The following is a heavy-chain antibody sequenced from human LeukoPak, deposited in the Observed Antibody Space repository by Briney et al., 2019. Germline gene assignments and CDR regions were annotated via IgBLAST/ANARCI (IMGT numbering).Heavy chain of an antibody. D-gene: IGHD2-15*01. CDR3: ARSLGAHLVVVAAFDY. Sequence: ASVKVSCKASGYTFTGYYMHWVRQAPGQGLEWMGWINPNSGGTNYAQKFQGRVTMTRDTSISTAYMELSRLRSDDTAVYYCARSLGAHLVVVAAFDYWGQGTLVTVSS. V-gene: IGHV1-2*02. CDR1: GYTFTGYY. J-gene: IGHJ4*02. CDR2: INPNSGGT.